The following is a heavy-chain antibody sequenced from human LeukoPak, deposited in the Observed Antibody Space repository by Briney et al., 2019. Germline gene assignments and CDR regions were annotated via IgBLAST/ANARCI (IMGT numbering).Heavy chain of an antibody. CDR1: GFTFSRYG. Sequence: PGGSLRLSCAASGFTFSRYGMHWVRQAPGKGLEWVAVIWYDGSNKYYADSVKGRFTISRDNSKNTLYLQMNSLRAEDTAVYYCAKPVGAWAFDYWGQGTLVTVSS. CDR2: IWYDGSNK. CDR3: AKPVGAWAFDY. J-gene: IGHJ4*02. D-gene: IGHD1-26*01. V-gene: IGHV3-33*06.